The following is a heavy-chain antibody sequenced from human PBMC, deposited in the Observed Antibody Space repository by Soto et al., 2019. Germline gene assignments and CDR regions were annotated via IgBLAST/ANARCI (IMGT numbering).Heavy chain of an antibody. CDR2: INHSGST. CDR3: ASAYAWGSYRPYFDY. CDR1: GGSFSGYY. D-gene: IGHD3-16*02. J-gene: IGHJ4*02. V-gene: IGHV4-34*01. Sequence: SETLSLTCAVYGGSFSGYYWSWIRQPPGKGLEWIGEINHSGSTNYNPSLKSRVTISVDTSKNQFSLKLSSVTAADTAVYYCASAYAWGSYRPYFDYWGQGTLVTVYS.